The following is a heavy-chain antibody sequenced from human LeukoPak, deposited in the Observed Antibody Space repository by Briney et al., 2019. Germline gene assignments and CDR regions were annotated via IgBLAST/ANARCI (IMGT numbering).Heavy chain of an antibody. Sequence: ASVKVSCKASGYTFTSYYMHWVRQAPGQGLEWMGIINPSGGSTSYAQKFQGRVTMTRDMSTSTVYMELSSLRSEDTAVYYCARDRLYYYDSSGYYSPSFDYWGQGTLVTVSS. J-gene: IGHJ4*02. CDR3: ARDRLYYYDSSGYYSPSFDY. CDR2: INPSGGST. V-gene: IGHV1-46*01. CDR1: GYTFTSYY. D-gene: IGHD3-22*01.